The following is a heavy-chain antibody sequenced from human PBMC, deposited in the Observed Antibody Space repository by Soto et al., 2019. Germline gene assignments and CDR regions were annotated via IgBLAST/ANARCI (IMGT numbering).Heavy chain of an antibody. Sequence: EVQLVDSGGGLVLSGDSLRLSCAASGFIFADAWMHWVRHVPGKGLGWVGRIKSKTDGGTTNYAGPVEGRFTIVRDDSENTVKRHRNNLKTEDGALYYCATRTPPYFSGLFDYWSQGTLVTVSS. J-gene: IGHJ4*02. CDR2: IKSKTDGGTT. CDR3: ATRTPPYFSGLFDY. D-gene: IGHD2-15*01. CDR1: GFIFADAW. V-gene: IGHV3-15*07.